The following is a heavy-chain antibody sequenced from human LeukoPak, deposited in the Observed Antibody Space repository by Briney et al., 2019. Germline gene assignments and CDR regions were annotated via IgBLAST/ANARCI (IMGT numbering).Heavy chain of an antibody. CDR3: ARDSSTQSFDY. CDR1: GFTFSSYG. J-gene: IGHJ4*02. Sequence: PGGSLRLSCAASGFTFSSYGMHWVRQAPGKGLEWVAVIWYDGSNKYYADSVKGRFTISRDNSKNTLYLQMNSLRAEDTAVYYCARDSSTQSFDYWGQGTLVTVSS. D-gene: IGHD5/OR15-5a*01. V-gene: IGHV3-33*01. CDR2: IWYDGSNK.